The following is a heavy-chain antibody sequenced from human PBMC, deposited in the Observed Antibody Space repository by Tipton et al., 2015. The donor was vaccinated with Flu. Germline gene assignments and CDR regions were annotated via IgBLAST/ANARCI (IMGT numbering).Heavy chain of an antibody. J-gene: IGHJ6*02. Sequence: QLVQSGAEVKKTGTTVKISCGVFGYTFTDYYMHWVQQAPGKGLKWMGLLNPKDGATRYADNFQGRATITADWSTDTNYMELTNLTSEDTAVYYCATERSSMDVWGQGTTVIVSS. V-gene: IGHV1-69-2*01. CDR3: ATERSSMDV. D-gene: IGHD6-6*01. CDR1: GYTFTDYY. CDR2: LNPKDGAT.